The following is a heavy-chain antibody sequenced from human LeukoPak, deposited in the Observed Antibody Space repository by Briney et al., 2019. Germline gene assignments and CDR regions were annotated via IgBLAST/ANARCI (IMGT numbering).Heavy chain of an antibody. Sequence: GGSLRLSCAASGFTFSSYVMHWVRQAPGKGLAWVAVIWYVGSNKYYADSVKGRFTISRDNSKKTLSLSMNRLRAEDTAVYYCAKDRDWYDSSGPFDYWGQGTLVTVSS. J-gene: IGHJ4*02. V-gene: IGHV3-33*06. CDR1: GFTFSSYV. CDR2: IWYVGSNK. CDR3: AKDRDWYDSSGPFDY. D-gene: IGHD3-22*01.